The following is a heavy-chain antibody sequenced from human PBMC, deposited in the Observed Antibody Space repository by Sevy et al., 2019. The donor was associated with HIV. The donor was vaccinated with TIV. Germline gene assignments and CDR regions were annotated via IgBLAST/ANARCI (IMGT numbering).Heavy chain of an antibody. CDR2: ISGSGGST. J-gene: IGHJ3*02. CDR3: AKDREDIVLMVYGFAFDI. V-gene: IGHV3-23*01. CDR1: GFTFSRYA. D-gene: IGHD2-8*01. Sequence: GGSLRRSCAASGFTFSRYAMNWLRQAPGKGLEWVSTISGSGGSTYYADSVKGRFTISRDNSKNTLDLQMNSLRAEDTAIYYCAKDREDIVLMVYGFAFDIWDQGTMVTVSS.